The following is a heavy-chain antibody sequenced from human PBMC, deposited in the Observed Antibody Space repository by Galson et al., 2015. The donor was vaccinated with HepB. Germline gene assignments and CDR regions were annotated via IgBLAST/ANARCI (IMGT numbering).Heavy chain of an antibody. D-gene: IGHD3-22*01. CDR3: AKRGYGGIVVVTNSPDGAFDI. J-gene: IGHJ3*02. Sequence: SLRLSCAASGFTFSSYAMSWVRQAPGKGLEWVSAISGSGGSTYYADSVKGRFTISRDNSKNTLYLQMNSLRAEDTAVYYCAKRGYGGIVVVTNSPDGAFDIWGQGTMVTVSS. CDR2: ISGSGGST. CDR1: GFTFSSYA. V-gene: IGHV3-23*01.